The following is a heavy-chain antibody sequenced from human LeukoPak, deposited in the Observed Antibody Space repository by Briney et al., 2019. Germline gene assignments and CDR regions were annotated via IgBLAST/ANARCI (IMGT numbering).Heavy chain of an antibody. D-gene: IGHD4-11*01. CDR1: GFTFSSYA. CDR3: AKGDRSNYLLMDV. Sequence: GPLRLSCAASGFTFSSYAMSWVRQAPGKGLEWVSGISDSGGNTYYADSVKGRFTISRDNSKNTLYLQMNSLRAEDTAVYYCAKGDRSNYLLMDVWGKGATVTVSS. J-gene: IGHJ6*03. V-gene: IGHV3-23*01. CDR2: ISDSGGNT.